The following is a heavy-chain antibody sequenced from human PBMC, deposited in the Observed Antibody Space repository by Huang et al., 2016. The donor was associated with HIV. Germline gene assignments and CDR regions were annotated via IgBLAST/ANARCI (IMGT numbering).Heavy chain of an antibody. V-gene: IGHV4-34*01. J-gene: IGHJ2*01. D-gene: IGHD6-19*01. CDR3: ATSRSGSGWFLDI. Sequence: QVQLYQWGAGPLRPSATLSLTCGVSGGSLHGYYWNWLRQSPRRGLEWIGEVNHGGSTKYNPSLNSRVTISVDTSKIQFSLNLTSVTATDTADYYCATSRSGSGWFLDIWGRGTLVSVS. CDR2: VNHGGST. CDR1: GGSLHGYY.